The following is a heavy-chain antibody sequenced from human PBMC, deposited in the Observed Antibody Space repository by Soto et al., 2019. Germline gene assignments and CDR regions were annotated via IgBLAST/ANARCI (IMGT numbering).Heavy chain of an antibody. CDR3: AREGSPGDSSGLEYGMDV. D-gene: IGHD6-19*01. V-gene: IGHV1-3*01. J-gene: IGHJ6*02. Sequence: QVQLVQSGAEVKKPGASVKVSCKASGYTFTTYAMHWVRQAPGQTLEWMGWINAGNGNTKYSQKFQGRVTITRDTSATTGDMELRSLRSEETTLYYCAREGSPGDSSGLEYGMDVWGQGSTVTVSS. CDR2: INAGNGNT. CDR1: GYTFTTYA.